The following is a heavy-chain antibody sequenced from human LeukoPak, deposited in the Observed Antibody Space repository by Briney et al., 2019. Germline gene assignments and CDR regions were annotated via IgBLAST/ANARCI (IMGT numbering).Heavy chain of an antibody. Sequence: PSETLSLTCTVSGGSISSYYWSWIRQPAGKGLEWIGRIYTSGSTNYNPSLKSRVTMSVDTSKNQFSLKLSSVTAADTAVYYCARSSYYGSGMSAFDIWGQGTMVTVSS. D-gene: IGHD3-10*01. J-gene: IGHJ3*02. V-gene: IGHV4-4*07. CDR2: IYTSGST. CDR1: GGSISSYY. CDR3: ARSSYYGSGMSAFDI.